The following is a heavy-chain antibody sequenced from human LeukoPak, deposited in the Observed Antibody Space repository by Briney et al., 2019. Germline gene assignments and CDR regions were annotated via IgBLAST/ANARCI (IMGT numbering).Heavy chain of an antibody. CDR1: GITLSNYG. CDR3: AKRGVVIRVLLVGFHKEAYYFDS. D-gene: IGHD3-10*01. CDR2: LSGSGGGT. V-gene: IGHV3-23*01. Sequence: GGSLRLSCAVSGITLSNYGMSWVRQAPGKGLEWVAGLSGSGGGTNYADSVQGRFTISRDNPKNTLYLQMNSLRAEDTAVYFCAKRGVVIRVLLVGFHKEAYYFDSWGQGALVTVSS. J-gene: IGHJ4*02.